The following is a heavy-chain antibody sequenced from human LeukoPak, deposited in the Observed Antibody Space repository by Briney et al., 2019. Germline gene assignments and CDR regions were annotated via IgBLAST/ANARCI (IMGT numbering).Heavy chain of an antibody. Sequence: GEPLKISCKGSGYSFTSYWIGWVRQMPGKGLEWMGIIYPGDSDTRYSPSFQGQVTISADKSISTAYLQWSSPKASDTAMYYCARRVDFWSGYPARWFDPWGQGTLVTVSS. D-gene: IGHD3-3*01. CDR2: IYPGDSDT. CDR1: GYSFTSYW. J-gene: IGHJ5*02. CDR3: ARRVDFWSGYPARWFDP. V-gene: IGHV5-51*01.